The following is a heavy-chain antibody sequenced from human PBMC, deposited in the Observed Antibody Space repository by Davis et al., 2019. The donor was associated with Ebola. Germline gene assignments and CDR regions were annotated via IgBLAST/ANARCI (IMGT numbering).Heavy chain of an antibody. CDR3: ARGTSRGYSYGPNVYYFDY. D-gene: IGHD5-18*01. J-gene: IGHJ4*02. V-gene: IGHV3-30*14. CDR1: GFTFSSYA. CDR2: ISYDGSNK. Sequence: PGGSLRLSCAASGFTFSSYAMHWVRQAPGKGLEWVAVISYDGSNKYYADSVKGRFTISRDNSKNTLYLQMNSLRAEDTAVYYCARGTSRGYSYGPNVYYFDYWGQGTLVTVSS.